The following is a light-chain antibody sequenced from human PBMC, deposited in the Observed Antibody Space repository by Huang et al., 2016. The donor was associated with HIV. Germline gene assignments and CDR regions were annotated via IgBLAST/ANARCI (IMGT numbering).Light chain of an antibody. CDR1: QSVSTN. Sequence: EIVMTQSPVILSVSPGESATLSCRASQSVSTNLDWYQQKPGQAPRLLIYDASTRATGIPARCSGSGSGTEFTLTISSLQSEDFAVYSCQQYDVWQTFGRGTKVEIK. J-gene: IGKJ4*02. CDR2: DAS. CDR3: QQYDVWQT. V-gene: IGKV3-15*01.